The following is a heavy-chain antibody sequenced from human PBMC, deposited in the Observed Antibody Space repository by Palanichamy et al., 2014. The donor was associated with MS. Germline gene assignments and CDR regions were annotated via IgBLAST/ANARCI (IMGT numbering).Heavy chain of an antibody. Sequence: QVQLVQSGAEVKKPGSSVKVSCKASGGTFASYAVSWVRQGPGQGLEWMGGIIPIFGTVHYARKFQGRLTITADESTSTAYMELSSLRSEDTAVYFCARGASDTTLITSCLDRWGQGTLVAVSS. D-gene: IGHD3-10*01. V-gene: IGHV1-69*01. CDR1: GGTFASYA. J-gene: IGHJ5*02. CDR2: IIPIFGTV. CDR3: ARGASDTTLITSCLDR.